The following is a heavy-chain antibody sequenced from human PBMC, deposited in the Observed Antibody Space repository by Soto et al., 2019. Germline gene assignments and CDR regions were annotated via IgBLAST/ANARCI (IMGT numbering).Heavy chain of an antibody. CDR2: MNPNSGNT. CDR1: GYTFTSYD. V-gene: IGHV1-8*01. Sequence: ASVKVSCKASGYTFTSYDINCVRQATGQGLEWMGWMNPNSGNTGYAQKFQGRVTMTRNTSISTAYMELSSLRSEDTAVYYCARDLAESISLPAAMGYYYYYYMDVWGKGTTVTVSS. J-gene: IGHJ6*03. D-gene: IGHD2-2*01. CDR3: ARDLAESISLPAAMGYYYYYYMDV.